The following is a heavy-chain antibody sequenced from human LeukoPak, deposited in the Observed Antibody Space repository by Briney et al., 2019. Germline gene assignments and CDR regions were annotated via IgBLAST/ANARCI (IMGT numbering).Heavy chain of an antibody. J-gene: IGHJ4*02. CDR2: ISGSGGST. Sequence: GGSLRLSCAASGFTFSSYGMSWVRQAPGKGLEWVSAISGSGGSTYYADSVKGRFTISRDNSKNALYLQVNSLRAEDTAVYYCAKAGRLQWTQYYFDYWGQGTLVTVSS. CDR1: GFTFSSYG. CDR3: AKAGRLQWTQYYFDY. V-gene: IGHV3-23*01. D-gene: IGHD5-24*01.